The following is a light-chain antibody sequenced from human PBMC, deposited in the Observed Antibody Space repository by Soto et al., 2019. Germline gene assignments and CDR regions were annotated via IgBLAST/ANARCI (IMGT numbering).Light chain of an antibody. J-gene: IGKJ1*01. CDR2: KVS. CDR1: QSIDTW. CDR3: QHYKFFPWT. V-gene: IGKV1-5*03. Sequence: DIQMTQSPSTLSASVGDRVTITCRASQSIDTWLAWYQQKPGEVPKVLIYKVSNLQRGVPSRFSGSGSGTEFTLTISGRQPDDFATYYCQHYKFFPWTFGQGTRVEIK.